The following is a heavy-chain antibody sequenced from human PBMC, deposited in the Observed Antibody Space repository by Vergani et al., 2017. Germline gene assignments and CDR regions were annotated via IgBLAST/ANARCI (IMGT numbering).Heavy chain of an antibody. CDR2: ISYDGSNK. CDR1: GFTFSSYA. Sequence: QVQLVESGGGVVQPGRSLRLSCAASGFTFSSYAMHWVRQAPGKGLGWVAVISYDGSNKYYADSVKGRFTISRDNSKNTLYLQMNSLRAEDTAVYYCARENTGIAARPNLHYYYYYMDVWGKGTTVTVSS. J-gene: IGHJ6*03. D-gene: IGHD6-6*01. CDR3: ARENTGIAARPNLHYYYYYMDV. V-gene: IGHV3-30-3*01.